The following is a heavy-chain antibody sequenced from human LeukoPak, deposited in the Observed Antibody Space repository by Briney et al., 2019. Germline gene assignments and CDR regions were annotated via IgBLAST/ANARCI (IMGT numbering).Heavy chain of an antibody. J-gene: IGHJ4*02. D-gene: IGHD6-13*01. CDR1: GGSISSGGYS. CDR3: ARGQQLVRSPFDY. V-gene: IGHV4-34*01. CDR2: INHSGST. Sequence: KASETLSLTCAVSGGSISSGGYSWSWIRQPPGKGLEWIGEINHSGSTNYNPSLKSRVTISVDTSKNQFSLKLSSVTAADTAVYYCARGQQLVRSPFDYWGQGTPVTVSS.